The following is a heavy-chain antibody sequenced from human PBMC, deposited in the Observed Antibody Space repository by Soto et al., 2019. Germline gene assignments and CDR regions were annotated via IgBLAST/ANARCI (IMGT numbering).Heavy chain of an antibody. CDR1: GFTFSSYW. CDR3: ARVNAFWSGYYSPGYYYGMDV. Sequence: HPGGSLRLSCAASGFTFSSYWMSWVRQAPGKGLEWVANIKQDGSEKYYVDSVKGRFTISRDNAKNSLYLQMNSLRAEDTAVYYCARVNAFWSGYYSPGYYYGMDVWGQGTTVTVSS. V-gene: IGHV3-7*01. CDR2: IKQDGSEK. D-gene: IGHD3-3*01. J-gene: IGHJ6*02.